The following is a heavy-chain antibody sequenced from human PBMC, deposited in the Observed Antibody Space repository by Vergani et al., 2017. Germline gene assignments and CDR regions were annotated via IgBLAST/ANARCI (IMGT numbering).Heavy chain of an antibody. V-gene: IGHV3-30*19. CDR2: ISYDGSNK. J-gene: IGHJ6*02. CDR1: GFTFSSYG. Sequence: QVQLVESGGGVVQPGRSLRLSCAASGFTFSSYGMHWVRQAPGKGLEWVAVISYDGSNKYYADSVKGRFTISRDNSKNTLYLQMNSLRAEDTAVYYCARANIPAARVYYYYGMDVWGQGTTVTVSS. D-gene: IGHD2-2*01. CDR3: ARANIPAARVYYYYGMDV.